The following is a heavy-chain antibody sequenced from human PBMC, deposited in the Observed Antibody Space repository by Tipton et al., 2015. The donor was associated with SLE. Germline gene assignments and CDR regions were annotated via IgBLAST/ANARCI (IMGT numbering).Heavy chain of an antibody. D-gene: IGHD1-14*01. CDR3: ARRGPVLGMEGKDY. CDR1: GFSITSGYY. V-gene: IGHV4-38-2*01. Sequence: TLSLTCAVSGFSITSGYYWGWIRQPPGRGLEWIGNLNHSGTTYYNPSLKSRVTISPDTSNNQFSLKLCSVTAADTAVYYCARRGPVLGMEGKDYWGPGMLVIVSS. J-gene: IGHJ4*02. CDR2: LNHSGTT.